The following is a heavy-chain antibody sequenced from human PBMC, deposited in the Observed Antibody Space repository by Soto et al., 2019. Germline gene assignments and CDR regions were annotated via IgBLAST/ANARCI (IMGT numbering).Heavy chain of an antibody. V-gene: IGHV1-69*01. CDR3: ASEGYYDSSGYPDPHYWYFDR. CDR2: IIPIFGTA. D-gene: IGHD3-22*01. CDR1: GGTFSSYA. Sequence: QVQLVQSGAEVKKPGSSVKVSCKASGGTFSSYAISWVRQAPGQGLAWMGGIIPIFGTANYAQKLQGRVTITADVYTSTDYMERGSLRSEDTAVDSCASEGYYDSSGYPDPHYWYFDRWGRGTLFAVSS. J-gene: IGHJ2*01.